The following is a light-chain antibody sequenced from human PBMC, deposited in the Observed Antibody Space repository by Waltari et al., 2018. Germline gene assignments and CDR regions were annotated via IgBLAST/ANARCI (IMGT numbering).Light chain of an antibody. CDR1: SRDAGGYDY. CDR3: FSYRRSSTWV. V-gene: IGLV2-14*03. Sequence: QSALTQPASVSGSPGPSITISCPGTSRDAGGYDYVSWYQQHPGKAPKRLISDFTKRPSGVSNRFSGSKSANTASLTISGLQAEDEADYYCFSYRRSSTWVFGEGTKLTVL. J-gene: IGLJ3*02. CDR2: DFT.